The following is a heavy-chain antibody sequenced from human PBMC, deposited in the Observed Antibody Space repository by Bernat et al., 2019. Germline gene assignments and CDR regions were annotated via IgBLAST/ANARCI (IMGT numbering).Heavy chain of an antibody. Sequence: EVQLLESGGGLVQPGGSLRLSCAASGFTFSSYAMSWVRQAPGNGLEWVSAISGSGGSTYYADSVKGRFTISRDNSKNTLYLQMNSLRAEDTAVYYCAKDREYYDFWSGYYTLYYFDYWGQGTLVTVSS. D-gene: IGHD3-3*01. CDR2: ISGSGGST. CDR1: GFTFSSYA. CDR3: AKDREYYDFWSGYYTLYYFDY. V-gene: IGHV3-23*01. J-gene: IGHJ4*02.